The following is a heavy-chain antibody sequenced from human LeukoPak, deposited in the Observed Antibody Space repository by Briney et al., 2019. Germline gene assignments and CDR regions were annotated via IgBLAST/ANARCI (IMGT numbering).Heavy chain of an antibody. Sequence: GGSLRLAWAASGFTFSSYAMSWVRQAPGKGLEWVSAISGSGGSTYYADSVKGRFTISRDNSRDTLYLQMNSLRAEDTAVYYCAKGYYDYVWGSYYFDYWGQGTLVTVSS. CDR2: ISGSGGST. CDR3: AKGYYDYVWGSYYFDY. D-gene: IGHD3-16*01. J-gene: IGHJ4*02. V-gene: IGHV3-23*01. CDR1: GFTFSSYA.